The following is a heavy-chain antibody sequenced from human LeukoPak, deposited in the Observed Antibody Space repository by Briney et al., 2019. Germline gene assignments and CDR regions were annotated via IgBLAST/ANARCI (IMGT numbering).Heavy chain of an antibody. CDR2: ISGSGGST. CDR1: GFTFSSYA. D-gene: IGHD6-19*01. V-gene: IGHV3-23*01. Sequence: PGGSLRLSCAASGFTFSSYAMSWVRQAPGKGLEWVSAISGSGGSTYYADSVKGRFTISRDNSKNTLYLQMNSLRAEDTAVYYCAKDLRRLQWLVRGLVDYWGQGTLVTVSS. CDR3: AKDLRRLQWLVRGLVDY. J-gene: IGHJ4*02.